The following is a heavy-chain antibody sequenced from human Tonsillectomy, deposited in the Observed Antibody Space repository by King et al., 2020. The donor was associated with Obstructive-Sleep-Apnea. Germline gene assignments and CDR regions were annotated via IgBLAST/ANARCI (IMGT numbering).Heavy chain of an antibody. Sequence: VQLQESGPGLVKPSETLSLTCTVSGGSISSYYWSWIRQPPGKGLEWIGYIYYSGSTNYNPSLKSRVTISVDTSKNQFSLRLSSVTAADTAVYYCARSSIHLWPDYWGQGTLVTVSS. CDR1: GGSISSYY. CDR2: IYYSGST. CDR3: ARSSIHLWPDY. D-gene: IGHD5-18*01. J-gene: IGHJ4*02. V-gene: IGHV4-59*01.